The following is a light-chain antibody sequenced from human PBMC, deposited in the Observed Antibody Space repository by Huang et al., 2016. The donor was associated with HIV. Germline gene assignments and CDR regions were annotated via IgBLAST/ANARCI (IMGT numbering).Light chain of an antibody. CDR1: HDIRNF. CDR2: EAS. J-gene: IGKJ4*01. CDR3: QQYESVPLT. V-gene: IGKV1-33*01. Sequence: DIHLTQSPVSLSVSVGDRVTISCQSSHDIRNFLNWYQQKPGKAPKLLIYEASYLQPGVPSMFSASGSVTDFTLTISSLHPEDFATYFCQQYESVPLTFGGGTKVQIK.